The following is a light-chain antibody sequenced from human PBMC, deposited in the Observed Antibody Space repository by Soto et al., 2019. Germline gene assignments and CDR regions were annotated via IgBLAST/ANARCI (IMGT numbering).Light chain of an antibody. Sequence: QSVLTQPASVSGSPGQSITISCTGTSSDIGSYNYVSWYQQYPGKVPRLIIFGVSNRPTEISDRFSGYKSGNTASLTISGLQAEDEADYHCISFAGGNYVFGTGTKVTVL. J-gene: IGLJ1*01. CDR1: SSDIGSYNY. CDR3: ISFAGGNYV. V-gene: IGLV2-14*03. CDR2: GVS.